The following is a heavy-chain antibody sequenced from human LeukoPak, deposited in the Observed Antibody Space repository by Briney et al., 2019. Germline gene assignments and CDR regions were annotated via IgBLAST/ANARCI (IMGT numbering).Heavy chain of an antibody. CDR3: ARGHGGYCSGGSCSGVVYFDY. Sequence: SETLSLTCTVSGGSISSSSYYWGWIRQPPGKGLEWIGSIYYSGSTYYNPSLKSRVTISVDTSKNQFSLKLSSVTAADTAVYYCARGHGGYCSGGSCSGVVYFDYWGQGTLVTVSS. V-gene: IGHV4-39*07. CDR1: GGSISSSSYY. J-gene: IGHJ4*02. D-gene: IGHD2-15*01. CDR2: IYYSGST.